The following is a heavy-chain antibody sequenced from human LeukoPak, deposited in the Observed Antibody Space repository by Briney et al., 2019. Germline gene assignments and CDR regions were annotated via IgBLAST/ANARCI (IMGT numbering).Heavy chain of an antibody. Sequence: ASVKVSCKASGYTFIDYYIHWVRQAPGQGLEWMGWINPNSGVPNYAQKFQGRVTMTRDTTVSTAYIALSRLRSDDTAVYYCARDPVGGTHYFDYWGQGNLVTASS. CDR1: GYTFIDYY. V-gene: IGHV1-2*02. D-gene: IGHD1-26*01. CDR2: INPNSGVP. J-gene: IGHJ4*01. CDR3: ARDPVGGTHYFDY.